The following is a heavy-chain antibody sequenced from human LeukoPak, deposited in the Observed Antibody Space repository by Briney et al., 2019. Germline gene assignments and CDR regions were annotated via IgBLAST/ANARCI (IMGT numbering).Heavy chain of an antibody. J-gene: IGHJ4*02. V-gene: IGHV1-3*01. D-gene: IGHD3-10*01. Sequence: ASVKVSCKASGYTFTSYAVHWVRQAPGQRLEWMGWINAGNGNTKYSQKFQGRVTITRDTSASTAYMELSSLRSEDTAVYYCARVTRRFGESSFDYWGQGTLVTVSS. CDR2: INAGNGNT. CDR3: ARVTRRFGESSFDY. CDR1: GYTFTSYA.